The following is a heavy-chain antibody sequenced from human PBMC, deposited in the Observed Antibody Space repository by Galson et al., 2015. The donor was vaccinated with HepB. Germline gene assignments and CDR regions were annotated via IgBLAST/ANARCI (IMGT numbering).Heavy chain of an antibody. J-gene: IGHJ5*02. Sequence: SLRLSCAASGFTFSSHWMTWVRQAPGKGLEWVANIKEDGSEKYYVDSVKGRFTISRDNAKNSLYLQMNSLRADDTAVYYCAKFGSNWYVVSWGQGTLVTVSS. D-gene: IGHD6-13*01. CDR1: GFTFSSHW. V-gene: IGHV3-7*03. CDR3: AKFGSNWYVVS. CDR2: IKEDGSEK.